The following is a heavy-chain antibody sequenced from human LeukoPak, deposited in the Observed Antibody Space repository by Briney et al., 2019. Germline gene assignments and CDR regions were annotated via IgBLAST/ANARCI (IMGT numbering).Heavy chain of an antibody. CDR1: GFTFSSYD. Sequence: PGGSLRLSCAASGFTFSSYDMHWVRQAPGKGLEWVSAIGTAGDTYYPVSVKGRFTTSRENAKNSLYLQMNSLRAEDTAVYYCARGSGRSYYYYYMDVWGKGTTVTVSS. CDR2: IGTAGDT. D-gene: IGHD3-10*01. J-gene: IGHJ6*03. V-gene: IGHV3-13*01. CDR3: ARGSGRSYYYYYMDV.